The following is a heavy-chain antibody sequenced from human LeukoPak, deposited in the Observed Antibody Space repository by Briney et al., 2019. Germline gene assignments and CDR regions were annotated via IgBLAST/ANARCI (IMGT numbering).Heavy chain of an antibody. CDR2: INHSGST. CDR1: GGSFSGYY. V-gene: IGHV4-34*01. Sequence: SETLSLTCAVYGGSFSGYYWSWIRQPPGKGLEWIGEINHSGSTNYNPSLKSRVTISVDTSKNQFSLKLSSVTAADTAVYYCARFYGDSASDAFDIWGQGTMVTVSS. CDR3: ARFYGDSASDAFDI. J-gene: IGHJ3*02. D-gene: IGHD4-17*01.